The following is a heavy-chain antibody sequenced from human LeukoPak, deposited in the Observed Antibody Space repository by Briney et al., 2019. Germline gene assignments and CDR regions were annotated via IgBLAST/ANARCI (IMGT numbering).Heavy chain of an antibody. CDR1: SYTFTSYG. CDR2: INPSGGST. D-gene: IGHD3-22*01. Sequence: ASVKVSCKASSYTFTSYGISWVRQAPGQGLEWMGIINPSGGSTSYAQKFQGRVTMTRDMSTSTVYMELSSLRSEDTAVYYCARENYYYDSSGYGYWGQGTLVTVSS. J-gene: IGHJ4*02. V-gene: IGHV1-46*01. CDR3: ARENYYYDSSGYGY.